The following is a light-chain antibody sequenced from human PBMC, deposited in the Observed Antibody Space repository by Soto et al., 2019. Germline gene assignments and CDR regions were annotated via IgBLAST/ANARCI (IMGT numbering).Light chain of an antibody. CDR2: GAS. CDR1: QIVSTY. Sequence: EIVLTQSPGPLSLSPGERATLSCRASQIVSTYLAWYQQQPGRAPRRLIYGASSRATGIPDRFSGSGSGTDFTLTIISLQPEDSAVYYCRQYGRTFGGGTKVEIK. J-gene: IGKJ4*01. CDR3: RQYGRT. V-gene: IGKV3-20*01.